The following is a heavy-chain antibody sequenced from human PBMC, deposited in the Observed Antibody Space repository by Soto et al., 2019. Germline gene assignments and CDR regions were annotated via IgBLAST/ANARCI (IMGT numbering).Heavy chain of an antibody. CDR1: GYTFTSYG. J-gene: IGHJ4*02. D-gene: IGHD2-2*01. Sequence: GASVKVSCKASGYTFTSYGISWVRQAPGQGLEWMGWISAYNGNTNYAQKLQGRVTMTTDTSTSTAYMELRSLRSDDTAVYYCATLAGGPHCSSTSCYVFDYWGQGPLVTVSS. CDR2: ISAYNGNT. V-gene: IGHV1-18*01. CDR3: ATLAGGPHCSSTSCYVFDY.